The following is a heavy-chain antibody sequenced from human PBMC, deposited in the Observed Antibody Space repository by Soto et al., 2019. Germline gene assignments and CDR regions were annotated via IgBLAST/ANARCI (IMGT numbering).Heavy chain of an antibody. J-gene: IGHJ6*02. V-gene: IGHV3-64*01. D-gene: IGHD2-21*01. Sequence: EVQLVESGGGLVQPGGSLRLSCAASGFTFSSYAMHWVRQATGKGLEYVSAITSNGGNTDYASSVKGRFTISRDNSKNTLYLQMGSRRAEDMAVYYCARRIPFGYGMDVWGQGTTVTVSS. CDR3: ARRIPFGYGMDV. CDR2: ITSNGGNT. CDR1: GFTFSSYA.